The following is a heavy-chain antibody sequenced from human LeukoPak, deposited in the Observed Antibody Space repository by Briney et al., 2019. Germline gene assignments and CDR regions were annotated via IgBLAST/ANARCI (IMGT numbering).Heavy chain of an antibody. Sequence: PSETLYLTCTVSGGSISSGISPWGWIRQPPGRGLEWIGAIHYSGTTYYTTSLKSRVSIFVDTSKNEFSLKLTSVTAADTAIYYCARLPTGYPNWFDPWGQGTLVTVSS. J-gene: IGHJ5*02. CDR2: IHYSGTT. CDR3: ARLPTGYPNWFDP. CDR1: GGSISSGISP. V-gene: IGHV4-39*01. D-gene: IGHD3-9*01.